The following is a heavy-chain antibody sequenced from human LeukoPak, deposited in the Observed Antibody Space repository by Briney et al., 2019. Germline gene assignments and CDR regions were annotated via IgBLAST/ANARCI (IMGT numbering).Heavy chain of an antibody. CDR2: IGGSGGST. J-gene: IGHJ4*02. V-gene: IGHV3-23*01. D-gene: IGHD2-15*01. CDR1: GFTFSSYA. Sequence: GGSLRLSCAASGFTFSSYAMSWVRQAPGKGLEWVSAIGGSGGSTYYADSVKGRFTISRDNSKNTLYLQMNSLRAEDTAVYYCAKEGASPYCSGGSCYSGYFDYWGQGTLVTVSS. CDR3: AKEGASPYCSGGSCYSGYFDY.